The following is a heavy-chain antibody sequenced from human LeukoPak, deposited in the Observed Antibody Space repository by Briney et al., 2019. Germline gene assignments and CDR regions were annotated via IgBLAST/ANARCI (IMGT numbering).Heavy chain of an antibody. D-gene: IGHD1-26*01. Sequence: ESLKISCKGSGYSFTSSWIGWVRQMPGKGLEWVGIIHPGDSDTRYSPSFQGQVTISADKSITTAYLQWSSLKASDTAMYYCGRHQHSGSYGAFDIWGQGTMVTVSS. CDR1: GYSFTSSW. J-gene: IGHJ3*02. CDR3: GRHQHSGSYGAFDI. V-gene: IGHV5-51*01. CDR2: IHPGDSDT.